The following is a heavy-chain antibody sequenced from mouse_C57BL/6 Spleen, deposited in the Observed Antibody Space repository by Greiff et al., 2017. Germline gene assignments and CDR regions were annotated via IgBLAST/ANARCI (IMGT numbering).Heavy chain of an antibody. V-gene: IGHV1-52*01. J-gene: IGHJ4*01. CDR2: IDPSDSET. D-gene: IGHD2-3*01. CDR1: GYTFTSYW. CDR3: ARLGIYDGYPYAMDY. Sequence: QVQLQQPGAELVRPGSSVKLSCKASGYTFTSYWMHWVKQRPIQGLEWIGNIDPSDSETHYNQKFKDKATLTVDKSSSTAYMQLSSLTSEDSAVYYCARLGIYDGYPYAMDYWGQGTSVTVSS.